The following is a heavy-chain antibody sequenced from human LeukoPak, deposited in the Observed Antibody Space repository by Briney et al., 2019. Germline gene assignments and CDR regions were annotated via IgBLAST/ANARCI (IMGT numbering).Heavy chain of an antibody. CDR3: ARTGPRVRGVIRYYFDY. CDR2: MNPNSGNT. J-gene: IGHJ4*02. CDR1: GYTFTSYD. Sequence: ASVKVPCKASGYTFTSYDINWVRQATGQGLEWMGWMNPNSGNTGYAQKFQGRVTMTRNTSISTAYMELSSLRSEDTAVYYCARTGPRVRGVIRYYFDYWGQGTLVTVSS. V-gene: IGHV1-8*01. D-gene: IGHD3-10*01.